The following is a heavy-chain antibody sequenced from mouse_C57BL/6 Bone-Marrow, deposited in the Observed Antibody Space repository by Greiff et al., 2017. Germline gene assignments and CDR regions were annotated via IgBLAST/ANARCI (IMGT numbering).Heavy chain of an antibody. CDR3: SRQVTTVLATKYFDV. Sequence: EVMLVASGGGLVKPGGSLKLSCAASGFTFSSYTMSWVRQTPEKRLQWVAAISGGGGSTYYPDSVKGRFTISRDNDKNILFLQMSSLRSEDTALYYCSRQVTTVLATKYFDVWGTGTTVTVSS. V-gene: IGHV5-9*01. J-gene: IGHJ1*03. CDR2: ISGGGGST. D-gene: IGHD1-1*01. CDR1: GFTFSSYT.